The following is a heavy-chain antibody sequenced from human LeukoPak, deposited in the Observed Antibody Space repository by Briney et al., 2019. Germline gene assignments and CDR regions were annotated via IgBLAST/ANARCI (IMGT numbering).Heavy chain of an antibody. CDR3: ARGAYYNFWSGLYYSPHFDY. CDR1: GYTFSSGYY. V-gene: IGHV1-2*02. CDR2: INPNNGDT. J-gene: IGHJ4*02. Sequence: GASVKVSCKASGYTFSSGYYLHWVRQAPGQGLEWMGWINPNNGDTNYAQKFQGRVTMTRDTSISTAYMELSRLRSDDAAVYFCARGAYYNFWSGLYYSPHFDYWGQGTLVTVSS. D-gene: IGHD3-3*01.